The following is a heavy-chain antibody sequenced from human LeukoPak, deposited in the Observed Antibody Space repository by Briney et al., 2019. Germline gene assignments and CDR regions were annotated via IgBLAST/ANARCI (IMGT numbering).Heavy chain of an antibody. Sequence: ASVKVSCKVSGYTLTELSMHWVRQAPGKGLEWMGGFDPEDGETIYAQKFQGRVTMTEDISTDTAYMELSSLRSEDTAVYYCHALQWRRGDYWGQGTLVTVSS. V-gene: IGHV1-24*01. J-gene: IGHJ4*02. CDR2: FDPEDGET. CDR1: GYTLTELS. D-gene: IGHD5-24*01. CDR3: HALQWRRGDY.